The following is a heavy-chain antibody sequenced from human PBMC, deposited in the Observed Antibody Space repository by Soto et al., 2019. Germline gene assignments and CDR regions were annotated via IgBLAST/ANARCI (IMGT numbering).Heavy chain of an antibody. CDR3: AKDYGDTVGVVAL. V-gene: IGHV3-30*18. CDR2: ISYDGSNK. D-gene: IGHD4-17*01. Sequence: QVYLVESGGGVVQPGTSLRLSCAASGFTFTDYGMHWVRQAPGKGLEWVAVISYDGSNKYYADSVKGRFTISRDNXKSTLYLQMTSLRAEDTAVYQCAKDYGDTVGVVALWGQGNTVTV. CDR1: GFTFTDYG. J-gene: IGHJ6*02.